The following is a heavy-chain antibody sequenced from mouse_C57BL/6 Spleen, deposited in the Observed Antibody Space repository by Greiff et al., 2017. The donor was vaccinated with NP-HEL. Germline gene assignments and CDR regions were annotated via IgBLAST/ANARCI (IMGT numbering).Heavy chain of an antibody. CDR3: ARKGRTAQAPFDD. V-gene: IGHV1-72*01. Sequence: QVQLQQPGAELVKPGASVKLSCTASGYTFTSYWMHWVKQRPGRGLEWIGRIDPNGGGTKYNEKFKSKATLTVDKPSSTAYMQLSSLTSEDAAVYYCARKGRTAQAPFDDWGKGTTLTVSS. J-gene: IGHJ2*01. CDR2: IDPNGGGT. D-gene: IGHD3-2*02. CDR1: GYTFTSYW.